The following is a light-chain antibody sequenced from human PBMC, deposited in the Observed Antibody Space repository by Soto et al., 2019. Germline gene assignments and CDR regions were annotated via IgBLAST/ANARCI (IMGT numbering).Light chain of an antibody. V-gene: IGLV2-23*01. CDR3: YTYAGENLCV. Sequence: QSVLTQPASVSASPGQSITIPSTGTSSDFGSYNLVSWFQQHPGKVPKLLIYEGTKRPSGLSDRFSGSKSGNTATLTISGLQAEDEADYDCYTYAGENLCVFGTGTKGIVL. CDR2: EGT. J-gene: IGLJ1*01. CDR1: SSDFGSYNL.